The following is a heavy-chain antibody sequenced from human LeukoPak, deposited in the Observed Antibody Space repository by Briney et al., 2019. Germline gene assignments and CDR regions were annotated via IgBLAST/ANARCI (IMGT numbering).Heavy chain of an antibody. J-gene: IGHJ3*02. CDR3: ARRSSRGWGGEEGAFNT. D-gene: IGHD6-19*01. Sequence: GGSLRLSCAASGFTFSSYSMNWVRQAPGKGLEWVSSISSSSSYIYYADSVKGRFTISRDNAKNSLYLQMNSLRAEDTAVYYCARRSSRGWGGEEGAFNTWGKGTRVTVSS. CDR1: GFTFSSYS. CDR2: ISSSSSYI. V-gene: IGHV3-21*01.